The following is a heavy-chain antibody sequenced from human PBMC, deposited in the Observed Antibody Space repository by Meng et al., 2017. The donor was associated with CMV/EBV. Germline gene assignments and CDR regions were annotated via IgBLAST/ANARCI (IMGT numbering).Heavy chain of an antibody. Sequence: SETLSLTCTVSGGSISSSTYYWGWIRQPPGKGLEWIGSIFYSGRAFYNPSPKSRISISVDTSKNQFSLKLSSVTAADTAVYYCARIMAGTTSYGMDIWGQGTTVTVSS. D-gene: IGHD1-7*01. J-gene: IGHJ6*02. CDR1: GGSISSSTYY. CDR3: ARIMAGTTSYGMDI. V-gene: IGHV4-39*01. CDR2: IFYSGRA.